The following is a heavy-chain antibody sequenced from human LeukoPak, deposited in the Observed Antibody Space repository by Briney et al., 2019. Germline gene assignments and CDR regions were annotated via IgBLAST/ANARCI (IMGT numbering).Heavy chain of an antibody. Sequence: GGSLRLSCVASGFTFSSYTLSWVRQAPGKGLEWVSSITSSSRYIYYADSVKGRFTIPRDNAKNSLYLQMNSLRVEDTAVYYCARDRGDYGSGSYYSEYWGQGTLVTVSS. CDR2: ITSSSRYI. J-gene: IGHJ4*02. CDR3: ARDRGDYGSGSYYSEY. D-gene: IGHD3-10*01. V-gene: IGHV3-21*01. CDR1: GFTFSSYT.